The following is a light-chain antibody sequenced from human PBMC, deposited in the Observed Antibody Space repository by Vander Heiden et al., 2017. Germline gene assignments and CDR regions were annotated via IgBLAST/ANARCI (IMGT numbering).Light chain of an antibody. CDR1: QGVSSY. Sequence: EIVLTQSPATLSLSPGERATLSCRASQGVSSYLAWYQHRPGQAPRLLIYGASKRATGIPARFSGSGSGTDFTLTISSLEPEDFAVYYCQQRSSWPRTFGQGTKVEI. CDR3: QQRSSWPRT. J-gene: IGKJ1*01. CDR2: GAS. V-gene: IGKV3-11*01.